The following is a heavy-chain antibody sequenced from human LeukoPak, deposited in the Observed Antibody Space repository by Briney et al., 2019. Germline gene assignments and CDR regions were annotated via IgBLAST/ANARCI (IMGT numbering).Heavy chain of an antibody. D-gene: IGHD6-6*01. CDR1: GFTFSTYA. CDR3: AKEAEYSTSGYFEY. Sequence: GGSLRLACAASGFTFSTYAMSWVRQAPGKGLEWVSAISGNGGRTYYADSAKGRFTISRDNSKSTLYLQMNSLRAADTAVYYCAKEAEYSTSGYFEYWGQGSLVTVSS. V-gene: IGHV3-23*01. J-gene: IGHJ4*02. CDR2: ISGNGGRT.